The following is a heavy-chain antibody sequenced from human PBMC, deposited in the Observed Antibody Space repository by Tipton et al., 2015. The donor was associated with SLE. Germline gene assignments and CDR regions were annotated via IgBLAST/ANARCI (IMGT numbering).Heavy chain of an antibody. CDR2: IRYDGSNK. J-gene: IGHJ4*02. D-gene: IGHD3-3*01. CDR1: GFTFSSYG. CDR3: AKVLEGFWSALGY. V-gene: IGHV3-30*02. Sequence: SLRLSCAASGFTFSSYGMHWVRQAPGKGLEWVAFIRYDGSNKYYADSVKGRFTISRDNSKNTLYLQMNGLRAEDTAVYYCAKVLEGFWSALGYWGQGTLVTVSS.